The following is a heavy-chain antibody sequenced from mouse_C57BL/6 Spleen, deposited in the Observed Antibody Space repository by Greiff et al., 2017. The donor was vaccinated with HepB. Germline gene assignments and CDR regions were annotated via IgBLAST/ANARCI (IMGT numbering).Heavy chain of an antibody. Sequence: VQLQQPGAELVMPGASVKLSCKASGYTFTSYWMHWVKQRPGQGLEWIGEIDPSDSYTNYNQKFKGKSTLTVDKSSSTAYMQLSSLTSEDSAVYYCARWGLRRYWYFDVWGTGTTVTVSS. V-gene: IGHV1-69*01. D-gene: IGHD2-4*01. CDR3: ARWGLRRYWYFDV. J-gene: IGHJ1*03. CDR1: GYTFTSYW. CDR2: IDPSDSYT.